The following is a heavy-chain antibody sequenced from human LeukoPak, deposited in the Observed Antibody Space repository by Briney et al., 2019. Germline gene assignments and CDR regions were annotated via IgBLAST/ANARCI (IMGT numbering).Heavy chain of an antibody. CDR1: GFTFSSYA. CDR2: ISGSGGST. CDR3: ARVGTGLYRFDD. V-gene: IGHV3-23*01. Sequence: GGSLRLSCAASGFTFSSYAMSWVRQAPGKGLEWVSAISGSGGSTYYADSVKGRFTISRDNSKNTLYLQMNSLTAEDTAVYYCARVGTGLYRFDDWGQGTLVTVSS. D-gene: IGHD6-19*01. J-gene: IGHJ4*02.